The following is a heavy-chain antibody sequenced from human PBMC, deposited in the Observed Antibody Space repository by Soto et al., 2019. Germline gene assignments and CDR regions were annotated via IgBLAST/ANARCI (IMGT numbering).Heavy chain of an antibody. CDR3: ATGEVSTRTCDY. CDR2: IYPSDSDT. CDR1: GYNFAGYW. Sequence: ESLQISCKGSGYNFAGYWIAWVRQMPGKGLELMGIIYPSDSDTRYRPSFQGQVTISADKSISSAYLQWSSLRASDTAMYYCATGEVSTRTCDYWCQGTPVTVSS. D-gene: IGHD1-1*01. V-gene: IGHV5-51*01. J-gene: IGHJ4*02.